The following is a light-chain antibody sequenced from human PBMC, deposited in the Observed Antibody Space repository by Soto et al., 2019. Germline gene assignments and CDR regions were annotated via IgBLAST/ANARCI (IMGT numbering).Light chain of an antibody. CDR1: SSDVGNYNL. CDR2: ESS. CDR3: CSYAGSSTFL. V-gene: IGLV2-23*03. J-gene: IGLJ3*02. Sequence: QSVLTQPVSVSASPGQSITISCTGTSSDVGNYNLVSWYQHHPGKAPRLLIYESSKRPSGLSDRFSGSRSGNTASLTISGLQADDEADYYCCSYAGSSTFLFGGGTKVTVL.